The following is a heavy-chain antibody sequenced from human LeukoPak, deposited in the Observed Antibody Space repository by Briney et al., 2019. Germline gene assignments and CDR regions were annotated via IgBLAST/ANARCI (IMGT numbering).Heavy chain of an antibody. J-gene: IGHJ4*02. D-gene: IGHD3-3*01. V-gene: IGHV3-23*01. Sequence: GGSLRLSCAASGFTLSSYAMSWVRQAPGKGLEWVSLISGNAGSTYYADSVKGRFTISRDITKNTLYLQMNSLRAEDTAVYYCAKDGLQFSEWLPPLGYWGQGTLITVSS. CDR3: AKDGLQFSEWLPPLGY. CDR1: GFTLSSYA. CDR2: ISGNAGST.